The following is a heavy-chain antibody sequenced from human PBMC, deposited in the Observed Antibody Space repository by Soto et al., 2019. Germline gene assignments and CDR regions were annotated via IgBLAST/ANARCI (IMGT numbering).Heavy chain of an antibody. Sequence: EVQLLESGGGLVQPGGSLRLSCAASGFTFSSYAMTWVRQAPAQGLEWVSGISGSGGGTYYADSVKGRFTISRDSSKKTLYLQMDSVRAEDTAVYYCAKKTDSSSPWGALDIWGQGTMVSVSS. V-gene: IGHV3-23*01. CDR3: AKKTDSSSPWGALDI. CDR1: GFTFSSYA. J-gene: IGHJ3*02. D-gene: IGHD6-6*01. CDR2: ISGSGGGT.